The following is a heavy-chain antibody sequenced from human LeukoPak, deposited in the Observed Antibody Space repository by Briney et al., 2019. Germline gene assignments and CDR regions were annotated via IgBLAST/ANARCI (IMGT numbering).Heavy chain of an antibody. D-gene: IGHD3-9*01. CDR1: GFTFSSYG. Sequence: GGSLTLSCAASGFTFSSYGMHWVRQAPGKGLEWVAVIWYDGSNKYYADSVKGRFTISRDNSKNTLYLQMNSLRAEDTAVYYCARDSRYDILTGPLDYWGQGTLVTVSS. V-gene: IGHV3-33*01. J-gene: IGHJ4*02. CDR2: IWYDGSNK. CDR3: ARDSRYDILTGPLDY.